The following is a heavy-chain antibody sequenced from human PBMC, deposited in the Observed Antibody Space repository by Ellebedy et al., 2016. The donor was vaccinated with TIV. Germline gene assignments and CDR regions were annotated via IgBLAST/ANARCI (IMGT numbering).Heavy chain of an antibody. V-gene: IGHV3-33*01. J-gene: IGHJ3*01. Sequence: GESLKISCAASGFTFSIYGMHWVRQAPGKGLEWVGIIWHDGSHSYYADSVKGRFTISRDNSKNTVDLQMNSLRADDTAVYYCAREGYCSGHCGAFDVWGQGTVVTVSS. D-gene: IGHD2-15*01. CDR2: IWHDGSHS. CDR3: AREGYCSGHCGAFDV. CDR1: GFTFSIYG.